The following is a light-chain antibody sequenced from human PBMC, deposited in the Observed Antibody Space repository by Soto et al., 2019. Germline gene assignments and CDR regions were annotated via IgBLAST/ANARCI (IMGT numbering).Light chain of an antibody. J-gene: IGKJ2*01. Sequence: EIVMTQSPATLSVSPGERATLSCRASQSVSSDLAWYQHKPGQAPRLIIYGASTMATGIAARFSGSGSGTELTLTISSLQSEDFAVYYSQQYSHWPRTFGQGTKLEIK. V-gene: IGKV3-15*01. CDR3: QQYSHWPRT. CDR2: GAS. CDR1: QSVSSD.